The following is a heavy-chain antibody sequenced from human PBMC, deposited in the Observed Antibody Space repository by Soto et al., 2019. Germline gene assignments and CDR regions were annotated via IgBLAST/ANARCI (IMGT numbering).Heavy chain of an antibody. J-gene: IGHJ4*02. D-gene: IGHD1-26*01. CDR1: GFTFSSYS. CDR2: ISSSSSYI. CDR3: ARDAASGSYYSRRGGFFDY. Sequence: LRLSCAASGFTFSSYSMNWVRQAPGKGLEWVSSISSSSSYIYYADSVKGRFTISRDNAKNSLYLQMNSLRAEDTAVYYCARDAASGSYYSRRGGFFDYWGQGTLVTVS. V-gene: IGHV3-21*01.